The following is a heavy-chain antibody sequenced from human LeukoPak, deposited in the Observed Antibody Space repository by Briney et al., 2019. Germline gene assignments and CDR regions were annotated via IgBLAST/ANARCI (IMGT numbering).Heavy chain of an antibody. Sequence: GGSLRLSCAASGFTFTSYAMSWVRQAPGKGLEWVSAISGSSYSTYYADSVKGRFTVSRDNSKNKLYLQMNSLRAEDTAVYYCANGYSEGRYCSSAGCALWYWGQGALVTVSS. J-gene: IGHJ4*02. CDR3: ANGYSEGRYCSSAGCALWY. CDR1: GFTFTSYA. CDR2: ISGSSYST. D-gene: IGHD2-2*01. V-gene: IGHV3-23*01.